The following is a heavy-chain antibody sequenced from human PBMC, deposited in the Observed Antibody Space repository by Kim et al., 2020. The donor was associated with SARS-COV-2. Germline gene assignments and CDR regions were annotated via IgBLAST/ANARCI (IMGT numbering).Heavy chain of an antibody. V-gene: IGHV3-21*01. D-gene: IGHD6-13*01. CDR3: AIDSAAAGTFDY. J-gene: IGHJ4*02. Sequence: YYADSVKGRFTISRGNAKNSLYLQMNSLRAEDTAVYYCAIDSAAAGTFDYWGQGTLVTVSS.